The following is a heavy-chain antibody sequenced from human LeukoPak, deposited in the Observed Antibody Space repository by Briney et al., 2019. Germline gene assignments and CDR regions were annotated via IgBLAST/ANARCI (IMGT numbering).Heavy chain of an antibody. D-gene: IGHD6-13*01. J-gene: IGHJ4*02. CDR1: GFTFSSYA. CDR3: AKGGAGGKLFDY. CDR2: ITGDGDTP. Sequence: GGSLRLSCAASGFTFSSYAMSWVRQAPGKGLEWVSAITGDGDTPYYADSARGRITISRDNSKNTSYLQVSSLRAEDTAVYYCAKGGAGGKLFDYWGQGTLVTVSS. V-gene: IGHV3-23*01.